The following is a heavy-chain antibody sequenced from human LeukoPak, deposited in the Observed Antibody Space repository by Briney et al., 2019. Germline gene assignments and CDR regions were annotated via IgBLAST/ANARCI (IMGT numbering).Heavy chain of an antibody. V-gene: IGHV1-46*01. J-gene: IGHJ4*02. Sequence: ASVKVSCKASGYTFTSHYMHWVRQAPGQGLEWMGIINPRGGSTSYAQKFQGRVTMTSDTSTTTVYMELSSLRSEDTAVYYCARDGGATNIVLMVYYDYWGQGTLVTVSS. CDR1: GYTFTSHY. CDR2: INPRGGST. D-gene: IGHD2-8*01. CDR3: ARDGGATNIVLMVYYDY.